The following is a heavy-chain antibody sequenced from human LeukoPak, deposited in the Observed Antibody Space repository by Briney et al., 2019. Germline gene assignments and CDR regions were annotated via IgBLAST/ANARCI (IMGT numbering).Heavy chain of an antibody. Sequence: GGSLRLSCAASGFAFGNYAMSWVRQAPGKGLTWVSTILSSGGTTYSADSVKGRFTISRDNSKNTLSLQMDSLRAEDTAVYYCAKALLSWSGHYPSFDSWGQGILVTVSS. CDR1: GFAFGNYA. J-gene: IGHJ4*02. V-gene: IGHV3-23*01. CDR3: AKALLSWSGHYPSFDS. CDR2: ILSSGGTT. D-gene: IGHD3-3*01.